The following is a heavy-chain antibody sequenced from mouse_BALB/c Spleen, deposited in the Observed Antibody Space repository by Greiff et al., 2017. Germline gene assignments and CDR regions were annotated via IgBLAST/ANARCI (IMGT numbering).Heavy chain of an antibody. V-gene: IGHV5-6-4*01. CDR1: GFTFSSYT. D-gene: IGHD2-3*01. CDR3: TRDEWLLDY. J-gene: IGHJ2*01. CDR2: ISSGGSYT. Sequence: EVQGVESGGGLVKPGGSLKLSCAASGFTFSSYTMSWVRQTPEKRLEWVATISSGGSYTYYPDSVKGRFTISRDNAKNTLYLQMSSLKSEDTAMYYCTRDEWLLDYWGQGTTLTVSS.